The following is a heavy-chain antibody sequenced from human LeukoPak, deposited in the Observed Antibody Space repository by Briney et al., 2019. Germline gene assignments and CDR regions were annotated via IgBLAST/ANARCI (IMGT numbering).Heavy chain of an antibody. D-gene: IGHD5-18*01. CDR1: GGTFCSYA. CDR2: IIPIFGTA. V-gene: IGHV1-69*13. J-gene: IGHJ4*02. Sequence: SVKVSCKASGGTFCSYAISWVRQAPGQGLEWMGGIIPIFGTANYAQKFQGRVTITADESTSTAYMELSSLRSEDTAVYYCARGGYSYGLPLGYWGQGTLVTVSS. CDR3: ARGGYSYGLPLGY.